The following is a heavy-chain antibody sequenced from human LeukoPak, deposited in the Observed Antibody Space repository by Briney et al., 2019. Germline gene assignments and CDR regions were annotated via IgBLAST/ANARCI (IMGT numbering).Heavy chain of an antibody. CDR3: ARVLERRLDYYYGMDV. Sequence: SVKVSCEASGGTFSSYAISWVRQAPGQGLEWMGGIIPIFGTANYAQKFQGRVTITADESTSTAYMELSSLRSEDTAVYYCARVLERRLDYYYGMDVWGQGTTVTVSS. V-gene: IGHV1-69*01. D-gene: IGHD1-1*01. CDR1: GGTFSSYA. J-gene: IGHJ6*02. CDR2: IIPIFGTA.